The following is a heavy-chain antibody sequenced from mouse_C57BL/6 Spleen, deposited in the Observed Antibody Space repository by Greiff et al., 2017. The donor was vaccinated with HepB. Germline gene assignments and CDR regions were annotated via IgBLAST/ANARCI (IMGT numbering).Heavy chain of an antibody. CDR3: TGITTVVARYWYFDV. D-gene: IGHD1-1*01. CDR2: IRNKANNHAT. Sequence: EVKLVESGGGLVQPGGSMKLSCAASGFTFSDAWMDWVRQSPEKGLEWVAEIRNKANNHATYYAESVKGRFTISRDDSKSSVYLQMNSLRAEDTGIYYCTGITTVVARYWYFDVWGTGTTVTVSS. J-gene: IGHJ1*03. CDR1: GFTFSDAW. V-gene: IGHV6-6*01.